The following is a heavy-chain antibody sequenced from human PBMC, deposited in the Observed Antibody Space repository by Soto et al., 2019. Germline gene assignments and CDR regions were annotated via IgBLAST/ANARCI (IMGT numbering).Heavy chain of an antibody. Sequence: QVQLVQSGAEVKKPGASVKVSCKASGYTFTSYGISWVRQAPGQGLEWMGWISAYNGNTNYAQKLQGRVTMTTDTATSTAYMELRSLRSGDTAVYYCAREGVYYYDSSGYYDAYYYYGMDVWGQGTTVTVSS. CDR1: GYTFTSYG. V-gene: IGHV1-18*01. D-gene: IGHD3-22*01. J-gene: IGHJ6*02. CDR2: ISAYNGNT. CDR3: AREGVYYYDSSGYYDAYYYYGMDV.